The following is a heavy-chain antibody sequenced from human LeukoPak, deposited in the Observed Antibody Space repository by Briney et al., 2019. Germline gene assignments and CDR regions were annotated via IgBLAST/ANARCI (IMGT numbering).Heavy chain of an antibody. D-gene: IGHD6-19*01. CDR3: VGSAEWYSSGWHTYAFNI. V-gene: IGHV3-7*01. CDR2: IKQAGGEK. CDR1: RFTFSSYW. J-gene: IGHJ3*02. Sequence: PGGSLRLSCAASRFTFSSYWMTWVRQAPGKGLGWVATIKQAGGEKYYVDSVKGRFTISRDNAKNSLYLQMNSLRAEDTAVYYCVGSAEWYSSGWHTYAFNIWGQGTMVTVSS.